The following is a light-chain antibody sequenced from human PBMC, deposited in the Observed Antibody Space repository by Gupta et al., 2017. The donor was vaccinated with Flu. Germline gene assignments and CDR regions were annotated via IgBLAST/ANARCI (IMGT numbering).Light chain of an antibody. Sequence: LSASVGDRVTITCRASQSISSYLNWYQQKPGKAPKLLIYAASSLQSGVPSRFSGSGSGTDFTLTISSLQPEDFATYYCQQSYSTLPLTFGGGTKVEIK. V-gene: IGKV1-39*01. CDR2: AAS. CDR3: QQSYSTLPLT. CDR1: QSISSY. J-gene: IGKJ4*01.